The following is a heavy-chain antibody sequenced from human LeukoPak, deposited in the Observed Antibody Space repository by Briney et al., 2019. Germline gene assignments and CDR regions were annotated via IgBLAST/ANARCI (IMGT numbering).Heavy chain of an antibody. J-gene: IGHJ4*02. Sequence: GGSLRLSCAASRFTFSSYAMSWVRQAPGKGLEWVSSISSSSIYIYYADSVKGRFTISRDNAKNSLYLQMNSLRAEDTAVYYCARHSSGWYGFDYWGQGTLVTVSS. CDR2: ISSSSIYI. D-gene: IGHD6-19*01. V-gene: IGHV3-21*06. CDR3: ARHSSGWYGFDY. CDR1: RFTFSSYA.